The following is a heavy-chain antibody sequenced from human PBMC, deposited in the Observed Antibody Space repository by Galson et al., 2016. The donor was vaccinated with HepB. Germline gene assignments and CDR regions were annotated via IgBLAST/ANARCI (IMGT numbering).Heavy chain of an antibody. V-gene: IGHV5-51*01. CDR3: ARHPALGSGPDY. J-gene: IGHJ4*02. D-gene: IGHD2-15*01. CDR2: IYPGDSGT. CDR1: GYSYTSFW. Sequence: QSGAEVTKPGESLKISCEASGYSYTSFWIAWVRQMPGKGLEWMGIIYPGDSGTRYSPSFQGQVTISADKSLTTAYLQWSSLKASDTAMYYCARHPALGSGPDYWGQGALITVSS.